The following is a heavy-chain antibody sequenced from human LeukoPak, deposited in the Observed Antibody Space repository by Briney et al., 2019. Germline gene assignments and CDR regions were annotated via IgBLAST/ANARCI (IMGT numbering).Heavy chain of an antibody. Sequence: GGSLRLSCAVSGFTFSNYNFYWVRHAPGQGLEWVSSISSTSSYIYYADSVKGRFTISRDNAKNSLYLQMNSLRAEDTAVYYCARALWSGPVYYGMDVWGQGTTVTVSS. J-gene: IGHJ6*02. CDR2: ISSTSSYI. CDR3: ARALWSGPVYYGMDV. V-gene: IGHV3-21*06. CDR1: GFTFSNYN. D-gene: IGHD3-10*01.